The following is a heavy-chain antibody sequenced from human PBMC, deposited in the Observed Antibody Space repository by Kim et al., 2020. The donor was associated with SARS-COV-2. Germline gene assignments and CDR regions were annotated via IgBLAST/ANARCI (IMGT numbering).Heavy chain of an antibody. V-gene: IGHV3-48*02. CDR2: ISSSSSTI. D-gene: IGHD6-19*01. J-gene: IGHJ6*02. CDR1: GFTFSSYS. Sequence: GGSLRLSCAASGFTFSSYSMNWVRQAPGKGLEWVSYISSSSSTIYYADSVKGRFTISRDNAKNSLYLQMNSLRDEDTAVYYCAREGGGGVAVAGTLYYYYGMDVWGQGTTVTVSS. CDR3: AREGGGGVAVAGTLYYYYGMDV.